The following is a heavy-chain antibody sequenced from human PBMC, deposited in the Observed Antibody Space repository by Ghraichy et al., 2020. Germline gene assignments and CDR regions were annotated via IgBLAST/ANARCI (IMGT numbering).Heavy chain of an antibody. J-gene: IGHJ5*02. V-gene: IGHV4-39*01. Sequence: SQTLSLTCTVSGDSISSRSYYWGWIRQPPGEGLEWIGSIYYSGNAYYNPSLTSRVTISVDTSKNQFSLKLSSVTAADTAVYYCARHPKGGLYDFWSGYLSPWGQGTLVTVSS. CDR3: ARHPKGGLYDFWSGYLSP. CDR2: IYYSGNA. CDR1: GDSISSRSYY. D-gene: IGHD3-3*01.